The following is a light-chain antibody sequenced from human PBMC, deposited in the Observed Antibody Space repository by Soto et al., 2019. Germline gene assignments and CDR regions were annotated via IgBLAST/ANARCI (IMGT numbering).Light chain of an antibody. Sequence: EIVMTQSPATLSVSPGERATLSCRASQSVSSNLAWYQQKPGQAPRLLIYGASTRATGTPARFSGSGSGTEFTLTISSLQSEDFAVYYCQQFHRWTFGQGTKVDIK. J-gene: IGKJ1*01. CDR2: GAS. CDR3: QQFHRWT. V-gene: IGKV3-15*01. CDR1: QSVSSN.